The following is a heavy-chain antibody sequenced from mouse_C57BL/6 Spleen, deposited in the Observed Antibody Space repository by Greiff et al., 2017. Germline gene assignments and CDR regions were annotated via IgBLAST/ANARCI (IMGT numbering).Heavy chain of an antibody. J-gene: IGHJ3*01. CDR3: ASSGSSPWFAY. D-gene: IGHD1-1*01. CDR1: GFNIKDYY. CDR2: IDPEDGDT. Sequence: EVQLQQSGAELVKPGASVKLSCTASGFNIKDYYMHWVKQRTEQGLEWIGRIDPEDGDTKYAPKFQGKATITADTSTNTAYLQLSSLTSEDTAIYYCASSGSSPWFAYWGQGTLVTVSA. V-gene: IGHV14-2*01.